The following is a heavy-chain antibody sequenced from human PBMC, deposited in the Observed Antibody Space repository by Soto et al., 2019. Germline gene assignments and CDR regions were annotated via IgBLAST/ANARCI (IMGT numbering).Heavy chain of an antibody. CDR1: GGTFSSYT. D-gene: IGHD3-10*01. Sequence: QVQLVQSGAEVKKPGSSVKVSCKASGGTFSSYTISWVRQAPGQGLEWMGRIIPILGIANYAQKFQGRVTITADKSTSPAYMELSSQTSADTAVYYCARSYGSGSNPGGSWGQGTLVTVSS. V-gene: IGHV1-69*02. CDR2: IIPILGIA. CDR3: ARSYGSGSNPGGS. J-gene: IGHJ5*02.